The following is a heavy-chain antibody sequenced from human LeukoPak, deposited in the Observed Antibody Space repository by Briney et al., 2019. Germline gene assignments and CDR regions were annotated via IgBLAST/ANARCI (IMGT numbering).Heavy chain of an antibody. Sequence: SETLSLTCAVYGGSFSGYYWSWIHQPQGKGLEWIGEINHSGSTNYNPSLKSRVTISVDTSKNQFSLKLSSVTAADTAVYYCARGIVVVPAAIGWFDPWGQGTLVTVSS. V-gene: IGHV4-34*01. CDR2: INHSGST. D-gene: IGHD2-2*02. CDR1: GGSFSGYY. CDR3: ARGIVVVPAAIGWFDP. J-gene: IGHJ5*02.